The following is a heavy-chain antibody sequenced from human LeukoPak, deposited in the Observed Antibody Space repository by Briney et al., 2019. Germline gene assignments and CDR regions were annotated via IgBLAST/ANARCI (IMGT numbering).Heavy chain of an antibody. CDR1: GFTFSSYE. Sequence: QPGGSLRLSCAASGFTFSSYEMNWVRQAPGKGLEWVSYISSSGSTIYYADSVKGRFTISRDNAKNSLYLQMNSLRAEDTAVYYCARYRGGYFDSSGYHGQYFDYWGQGTLVTVSS. CDR3: ARYRGGYFDSSGYHGQYFDY. V-gene: IGHV3-48*03. D-gene: IGHD3-22*01. J-gene: IGHJ4*02. CDR2: ISSSGSTI.